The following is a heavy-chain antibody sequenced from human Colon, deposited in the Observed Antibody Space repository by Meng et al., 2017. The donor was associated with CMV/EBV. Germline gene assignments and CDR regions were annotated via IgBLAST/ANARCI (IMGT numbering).Heavy chain of an antibody. CDR3: ARGGHNYDFWSGYSNWFDP. D-gene: IGHD3-3*01. J-gene: IGHJ5*02. V-gene: IGHV3-48*03. CDR2: ISSSGSTI. CDR1: GFTFSNYV. Sequence: GESLKISCEASGFTFSNYVVSWVRQAPGKGLEWVSYISSSGSTIYYADSVKGRFTISRDNAKNSLYLQMNSLRAEDTAVYYCARGGHNYDFWSGYSNWFDPWGQGTLVTVSS.